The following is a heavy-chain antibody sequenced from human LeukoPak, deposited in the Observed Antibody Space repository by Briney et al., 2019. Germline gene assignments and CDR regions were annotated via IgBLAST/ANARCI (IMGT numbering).Heavy chain of an antibody. Sequence: PSETLSLTCTVSGGSISSSSYYWGWIRQPPGKGLEWIGSIYYSGSTYYNPSLKSRVTISVDTSKNQFSLKLSSVTAADTAVYYCARHRQLERRVNYFDYWGQGTLVTVSS. V-gene: IGHV4-39*01. J-gene: IGHJ4*02. CDR1: GGSISSSSYY. CDR2: IYYSGST. CDR3: ARHRQLERRVNYFDY. D-gene: IGHD1-1*01.